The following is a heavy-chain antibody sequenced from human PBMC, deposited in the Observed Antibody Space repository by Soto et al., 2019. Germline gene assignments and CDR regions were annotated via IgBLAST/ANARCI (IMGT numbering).Heavy chain of an antibody. D-gene: IGHD4-4*01. CDR3: ARGDLTTVTTGLDGMDV. J-gene: IGHJ6*02. CDR2: IYYSGST. Sequence: PSETLSFTCTVSGGSISSYYWSWIRQPPGKGLEWIGYIYYSGSTNYNPSLKSRVTISVDTSKNQFSLKLSSVTAADTAVYYCARGDLTTVTTGLDGMDVWGQGTTVTVS. V-gene: IGHV4-59*01. CDR1: GGSISSYY.